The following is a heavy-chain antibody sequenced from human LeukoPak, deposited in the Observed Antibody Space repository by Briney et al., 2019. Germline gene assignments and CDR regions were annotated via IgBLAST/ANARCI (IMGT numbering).Heavy chain of an antibody. J-gene: IGHJ5*02. V-gene: IGHV1-18*01. Sequence: SVNVSCKASGYTFTSYGIIWVRQAPGQALEWMGWISAYNGNTNYAQKRQARVTMTTDTSTSTAYMELRSLRSDDTAVYYCAREPYSSSSVWFDPWGQGTLVTVSS. CDR1: GYTFTSYG. CDR3: AREPYSSSSVWFDP. D-gene: IGHD6-6*01. CDR2: ISAYNGNT.